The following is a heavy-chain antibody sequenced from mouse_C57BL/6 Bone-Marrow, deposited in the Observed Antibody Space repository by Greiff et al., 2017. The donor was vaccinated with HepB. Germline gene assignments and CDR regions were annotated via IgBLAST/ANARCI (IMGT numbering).Heavy chain of an antibody. J-gene: IGHJ2*01. CDR3: ARDREYLDY. D-gene: IGHD2-10*02. CDR1: GYSITSGYY. CDR2: ISYDGSN. Sequence: EVQVVESGPGLVKPSQSLSLTCSVTGYSITSGYYWNWIRQFPGNKLEWMGYISYDGSNNYNPSLKNRISITRDTSKNQFFLKLNSVTTEDTATYYCARDREYLDYWGQGTTLTVSS. V-gene: IGHV3-6*01.